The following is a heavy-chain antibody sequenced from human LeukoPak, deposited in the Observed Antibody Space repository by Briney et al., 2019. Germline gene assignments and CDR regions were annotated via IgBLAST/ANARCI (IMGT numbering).Heavy chain of an antibody. CDR1: GFTFSNDA. J-gene: IGHJ3*02. D-gene: IGHD1-20*01. CDR3: AKVAITGTHDAFDI. V-gene: IGHV3-23*01. CDR2: ISGSGGST. Sequence: GGSLRLSCAPSGFTFSNDAMSSVPQAPGKGREWVSAISGSGGSTYYADSVKGRFTISRNNSKNTLYLQMNSLRAEDTAVYYCAKVAITGTHDAFDIWGQGTMVTVSS.